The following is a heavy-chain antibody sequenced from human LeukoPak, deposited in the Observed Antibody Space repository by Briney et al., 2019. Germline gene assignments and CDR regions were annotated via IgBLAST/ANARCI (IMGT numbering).Heavy chain of an antibody. CDR2: IKQDGSEK. V-gene: IGHV3-7*01. Sequence: GGSLRLSCAASGFTFSSYWMSWVRQAPGKGLEWVANIKQDGSEKYYVDSVKGRFTISRDNAKNSLYLQMNSLRAEDTAVYYCARALSDCSSTSCYTGVIDYWGQGTLVTVSS. CDR1: GFTFSSYW. CDR3: ARALSDCSSTSCYTGVIDY. J-gene: IGHJ4*02. D-gene: IGHD2-2*01.